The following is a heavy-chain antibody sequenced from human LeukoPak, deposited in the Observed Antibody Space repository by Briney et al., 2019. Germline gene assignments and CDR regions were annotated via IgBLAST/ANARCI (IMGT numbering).Heavy chain of an antibody. V-gene: IGHV4-39*01. CDR2: IYYSGST. D-gene: IGHD3-10*01. CDR1: GGSISSSSYY. Sequence: SETLSLTCTVSGGSISSSSYYWGWIRQPPGRGLEWIGSIYYSGSTYYNPSLKSRVTISVDTSKNQFSLKLSSVAAADTAVYYCARGHYYGSGSYIWFDPWGQGTLVTVSS. CDR3: ARGHYYGSGSYIWFDP. J-gene: IGHJ5*02.